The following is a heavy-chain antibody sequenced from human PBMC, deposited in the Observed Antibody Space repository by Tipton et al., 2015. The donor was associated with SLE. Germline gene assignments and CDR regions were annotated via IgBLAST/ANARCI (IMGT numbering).Heavy chain of an antibody. Sequence: LRLSCAASGFTFSSYAMSWIRQHPGKGLEWIGYIYYSGSTYYNPSLKSRVTISVDTSKNQFSLKLSSVTAADTAVYYCARDPFGELEYFDLWGRGTLVTVSS. D-gene: IGHD3-10*01. CDR2: IYYSGST. CDR3: ARDPFGELEYFDL. CDR1: GFTFSSYA. J-gene: IGHJ2*01. V-gene: IGHV4-31*02.